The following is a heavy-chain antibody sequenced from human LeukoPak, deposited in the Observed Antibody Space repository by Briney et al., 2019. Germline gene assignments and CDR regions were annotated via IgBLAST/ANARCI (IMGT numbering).Heavy chain of an antibody. J-gene: IGHJ6*03. Sequence: SETLSLTCTVSGGSISDYYRGWIRQPPGKGLEWIGYFYNSGSSTYNPSLKSRVTISVDTSKEQFSLKLSSVTAADTAVYYCARDYDFWSGYRLGYYMDVWGKGTTVTVSS. CDR1: GGSISDYY. D-gene: IGHD3-3*01. CDR2: FYNSGSS. V-gene: IGHV4-59*01. CDR3: ARDYDFWSGYRLGYYMDV.